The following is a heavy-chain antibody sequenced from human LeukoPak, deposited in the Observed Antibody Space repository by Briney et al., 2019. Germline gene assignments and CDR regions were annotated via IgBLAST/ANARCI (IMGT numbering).Heavy chain of an antibody. J-gene: IGHJ4*02. D-gene: IGHD1-26*01. CDR1: GFTSDDYA. CDR3: AKDMGSGSSFDY. CDR2: ISWNSGSI. V-gene: IGHV3-9*02. Sequence: GRSLRLSCAASGFTSDDYAMHWVRQAPGKGLEWVSGISWNSGSIGYADSVKGRFTISRDNAKNSLYLQMNSLRAEDTALYYCAKDMGSGSSFDYWGQGTLVTVSS.